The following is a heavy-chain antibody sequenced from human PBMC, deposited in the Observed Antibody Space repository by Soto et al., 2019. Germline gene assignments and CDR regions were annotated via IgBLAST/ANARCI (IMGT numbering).Heavy chain of an antibody. CDR3: ARRGWLQVVAAFDI. D-gene: IGHD5-12*01. CDR1: GGDFRGYS. CDR2: INHSGRT. J-gene: IGHJ3*02. Sequence: NPPETLSLTGAVYGGDFRGYSWRWIRQPPGKGLEWIGEINHSGRTNYNPSLKSRVTISVDTSKNQFSRKLSSVTAADTAVYYCARRGWLQVVAAFDIWGQGTMVTVSS. V-gene: IGHV4-34*01.